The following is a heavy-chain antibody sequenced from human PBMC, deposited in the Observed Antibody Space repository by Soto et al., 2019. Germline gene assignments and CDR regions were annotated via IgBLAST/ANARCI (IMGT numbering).Heavy chain of an antibody. CDR1: GFTFSSYA. Sequence: LRLSCAASGFTFSSYAMHWVRQAPGKGLEWVAVISYDGSNKYYADSVKGRFTISRDNSKNTLYLQMNSLRAEDTAVYYCARGRDCSNGVCYTGRFDPWGQGTLVTVSS. V-gene: IGHV3-30-3*01. D-gene: IGHD2-8*01. J-gene: IGHJ5*02. CDR3: ARGRDCSNGVCYTGRFDP. CDR2: ISYDGSNK.